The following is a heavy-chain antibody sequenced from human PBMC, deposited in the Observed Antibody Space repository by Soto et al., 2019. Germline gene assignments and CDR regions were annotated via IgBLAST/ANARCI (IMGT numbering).Heavy chain of an antibody. V-gene: IGHV3-33*01. CDR1: GFTFSNYG. D-gene: IGHD6-19*01. Sequence: QVQLVESGGGVVQPGGSLRLSCAASGFTFSNYGLDWVRQAPGKGLEWVAVIWSAGTNEYYADSVKGRFTISRDNSKNTLYLDMNSLRAEDTAVYYCARDHRGVGSISDDGCFDLWGRGTLVTVSS. J-gene: IGHJ2*01. CDR2: IWSAGTNE. CDR3: ARDHRGVGSISDDGCFDL.